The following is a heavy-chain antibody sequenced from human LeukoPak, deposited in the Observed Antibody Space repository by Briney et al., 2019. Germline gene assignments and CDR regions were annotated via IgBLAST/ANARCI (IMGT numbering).Heavy chain of an antibody. D-gene: IGHD1-26*01. CDR2: MYLIGTT. J-gene: IGHJ4*02. CDR3: AGLVGRYSNGMYYYFDY. Sequence: SGPLSLTCAVSGDSITSVNLWAWVRPPPGKGLEWGGEMYLIGTTTCTPSLRGRATISLDRSKNQVSLRLNSVTAADTALYYCAGLVGRYSNGMYYYFDYWGQGILVTVSS. V-gene: IGHV4-4*02. CDR1: GDSITSVNL.